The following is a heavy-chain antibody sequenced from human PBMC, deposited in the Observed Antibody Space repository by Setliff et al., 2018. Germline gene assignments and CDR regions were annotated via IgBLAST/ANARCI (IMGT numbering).Heavy chain of an antibody. D-gene: IGHD6-6*01. V-gene: IGHV7-4-1*02. J-gene: IGHJ4*02. CDR3: ARGSGTYASSSRVFHY. CDR1: GYTFRSYA. CDR2: INTNTGNP. Sequence: ASVKVSCKASGYTFRSYAMNWVRQAPGQGLEWMGWINTNTGNPTYAQGFTGRFVFSLGTSVSTAYLQINSLEAEDTAVYYCARGSGTYASSSRVFHYWGQGTLVTVSS.